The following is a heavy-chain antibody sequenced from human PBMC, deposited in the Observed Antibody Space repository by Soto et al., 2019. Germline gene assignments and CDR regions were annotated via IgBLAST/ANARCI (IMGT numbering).Heavy chain of an antibody. V-gene: IGHV4-39*01. CDR1: GGSISSSNW. CDR2: IYYSGST. D-gene: IGHD6-13*01. J-gene: IGHJ6*02. CDR3: ARHNGYSSSWYPRNYYYYGMDV. Sequence: SETLSLTCAVSGGSISSSNWWSWVRQPPGKGLEWIGSIYYSGSTYYNPSLKSRVTISVDTSKNQFSLKLSSVTAADTAVYYCARHNGYSSSWYPRNYYYYGMDVWGQGTTVTVSS.